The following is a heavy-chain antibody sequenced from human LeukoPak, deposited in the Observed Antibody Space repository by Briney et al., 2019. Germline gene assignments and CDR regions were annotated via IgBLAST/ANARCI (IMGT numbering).Heavy chain of an antibody. CDR3: ARDPEAPPEFSTPARHQHENWFDP. CDR2: IYYSGST. D-gene: IGHD1-14*01. CDR1: GGSISSYY. Sequence: KPSETLSLTCTVSGGSISSYYWSWIRQPAGKGLEWIGSIYYSGSTYYNPSLKSRVTISVDTSKNQFSLKLSSVTAADTAVYYCARDPEAPPEFSTPARHQHENWFDPWGQGTLVTVSS. V-gene: IGHV4-4*07. J-gene: IGHJ5*02.